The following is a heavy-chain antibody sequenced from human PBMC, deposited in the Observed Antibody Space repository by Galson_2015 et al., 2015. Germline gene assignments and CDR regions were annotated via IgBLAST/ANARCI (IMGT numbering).Heavy chain of an antibody. Sequence: SLRLSCAASGFILSTYGMHWVRQAPGKGLEWVAVISYDGSNKYYADSVKGRFTISRDNSKNTLYLQMSSLRVEDTAVYYCSKSDFWSGYYTRGGIDYSGQGTLVTVSS. D-gene: IGHD3-3*01. CDR1: GFILSTYG. V-gene: IGHV3-30*18. J-gene: IGHJ4*02. CDR3: SKSDFWSGYYTRGGIDY. CDR2: ISYDGSNK.